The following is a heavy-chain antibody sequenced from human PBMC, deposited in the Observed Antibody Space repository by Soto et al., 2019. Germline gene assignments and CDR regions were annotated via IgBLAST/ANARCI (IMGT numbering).Heavy chain of an antibody. CDR3: ARDLNTGYVGDY. D-gene: IGHD5-12*01. CDR1: GFTFRASG. J-gene: IGHJ4*02. CDR2: IWFDGSRQ. V-gene: IGHV3-33*01. Sequence: QVQLVESGGGVVQPGTSLRLSCVASGFTFRASGMHWVRQTPGKGLEWVAIIWFDGSRQYYADSVKGRFTISRDSPGSTLFLQMNDLRIEDTAMYYCARDLNTGYVGDYWGQGALVVVSS.